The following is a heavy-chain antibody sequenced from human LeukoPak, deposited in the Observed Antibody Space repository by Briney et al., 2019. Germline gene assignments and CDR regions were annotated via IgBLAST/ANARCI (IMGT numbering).Heavy chain of an antibody. CDR3: AKDVPAAYFDY. Sequence: GGSLRLSCAASGFTFSNYGMHWVRQAPGKGLEWVAFVRYDETTKFYADSVKGRLTISRDNSKTTLYLQMNSLRAEDTAVYYCAKDVPAAYFDYWGQGTLVTVSS. V-gene: IGHV3-30*02. J-gene: IGHJ4*02. CDR1: GFTFSNYG. D-gene: IGHD2-2*01. CDR2: VRYDETTK.